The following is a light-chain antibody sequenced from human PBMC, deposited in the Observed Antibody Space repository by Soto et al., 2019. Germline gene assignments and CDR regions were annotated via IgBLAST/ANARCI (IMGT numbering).Light chain of an antibody. CDR2: GAS. V-gene: IGKV3-20*01. CDR1: QSVYRNY. Sequence: EIVLTQSPGTLSLSPGERATVSCRASQSVYRNYLAWYQQKPGQAPRLLIYGASSRTTDIPDRFSGSGSGTDFTLTISRPEPQDFAVYFCQQYGTSPYTFGQGTKLEIK. J-gene: IGKJ2*01. CDR3: QQYGTSPYT.